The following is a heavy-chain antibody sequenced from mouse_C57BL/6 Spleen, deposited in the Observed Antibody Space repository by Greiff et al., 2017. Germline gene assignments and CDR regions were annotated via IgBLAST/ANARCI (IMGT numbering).Heavy chain of an antibody. CDR1: GYTFTSYG. J-gene: IGHJ4*01. Sequence: VQVQQSGAELARPGASVKLSCKASGYTFTSYGISWVKQRTGQGLEWIGEIYPRSGNTYYNEKFKGKATLTADKSSSTAYMELRSLTSEDSAVYFCARGGTTVVEDYAMDYWGQGTSVTVSS. CDR3: ARGGTTVVEDYAMDY. D-gene: IGHD1-1*01. V-gene: IGHV1-81*01. CDR2: IYPRSGNT.